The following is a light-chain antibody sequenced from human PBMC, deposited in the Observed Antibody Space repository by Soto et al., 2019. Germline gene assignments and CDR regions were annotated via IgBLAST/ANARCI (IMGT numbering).Light chain of an antibody. V-gene: IGKV3-11*01. CDR2: DAS. CDR1: QSVSSY. J-gene: IGKJ4*01. CDR3: QQRSDWPST. Sequence: PGERATLSCRASQSVSSYLAWYQQKPGQAPRLLIYDASNRATGIPARFSGSGSGTDFTLTISSLEPADFAVYYCQQRSDWPSTFGGGTKVQIK.